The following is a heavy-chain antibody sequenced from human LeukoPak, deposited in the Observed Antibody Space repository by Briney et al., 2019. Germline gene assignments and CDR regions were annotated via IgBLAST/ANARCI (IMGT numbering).Heavy chain of an antibody. CDR2: INWNGGST. J-gene: IGHJ4*02. D-gene: IGHD3-16*01. Sequence: PGGSLRLSCAASGFTFDDYGMSWVREAPGKGLEWVSGINWNGGSTGYADSVKGRFTISRDNAKNSPYLQMNSLRAEDTALYHCARRSAGGGGNFDYWGQGTLVTVSS. V-gene: IGHV3-20*01. CDR1: GFTFDDYG. CDR3: ARRSAGGGGNFDY.